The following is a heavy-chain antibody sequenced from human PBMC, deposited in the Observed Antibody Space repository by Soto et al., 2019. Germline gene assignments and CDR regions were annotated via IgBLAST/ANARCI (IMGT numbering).Heavy chain of an antibody. CDR1: GFTFSSYA. Sequence: GGSLRLSCAASGFTFSSYAMSWVRQAPGKGLEWVSSISSSSSYIYYADSVKGRFTISRDNAKNSLYLQMNSLRAEDTAVYYCARDGFVVVPAAAWDGMDVWGQGTTVTVSS. V-gene: IGHV3-21*01. J-gene: IGHJ6*02. D-gene: IGHD2-2*01. CDR2: ISSSSSYI. CDR3: ARDGFVVVPAAAWDGMDV.